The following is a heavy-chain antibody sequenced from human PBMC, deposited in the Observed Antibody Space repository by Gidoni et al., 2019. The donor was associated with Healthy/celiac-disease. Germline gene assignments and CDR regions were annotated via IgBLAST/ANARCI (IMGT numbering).Heavy chain of an antibody. CDR2: MKSKTDGGTT. CDR3: TTGLGKY. CDR1: GFTFSNAW. Sequence: EVQLVESGGGLVKPGGSLRLSCAASGFTFSNAWMSWVRQAPGKGLQWVGRMKSKTDGGTTDYAAPVKGRFTISRDDSKNTLYLQMNSLKTEDTAVYYCTTGLGKYWGQGTLVTVSS. J-gene: IGHJ4*02. V-gene: IGHV3-15*01.